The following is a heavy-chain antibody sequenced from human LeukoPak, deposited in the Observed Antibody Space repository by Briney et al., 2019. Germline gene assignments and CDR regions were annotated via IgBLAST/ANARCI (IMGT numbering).Heavy chain of an antibody. V-gene: IGHV4-59*11. CDR3: ARGSRGYDFWSGYYVGIYYMDV. CDR2: IYYSGST. CDR1: GGSISSHY. D-gene: IGHD3-3*01. J-gene: IGHJ6*03. Sequence: SETLSLTCTVSGGSISSHYWSWLRQPPGKGLEWIGYIYYSGSTNYNPSLKSRVTISVDTSKNQFSLKLSSVTAADTAVYYCARGSRGYDFWSGYYVGIYYMDVWGKGTTVTVSS.